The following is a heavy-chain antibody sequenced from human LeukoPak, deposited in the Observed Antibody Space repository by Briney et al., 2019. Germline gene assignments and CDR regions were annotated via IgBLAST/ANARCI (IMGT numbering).Heavy chain of an antibody. Sequence: PGGSLRLSCAASGFTFSSYSMNWVRQAPGKGLEWVAVISYGGSNKYYADSVKGRFTISRDNSKNTLYLQMNSLRAEDTAVYYCARDRVVVLAARRYYYGMDVWGQGTTVTVSS. CDR2: ISYGGSNK. D-gene: IGHD2-15*01. J-gene: IGHJ6*02. CDR3: ARDRVVVLAARRYYYGMDV. V-gene: IGHV3-30*03. CDR1: GFTFSSYS.